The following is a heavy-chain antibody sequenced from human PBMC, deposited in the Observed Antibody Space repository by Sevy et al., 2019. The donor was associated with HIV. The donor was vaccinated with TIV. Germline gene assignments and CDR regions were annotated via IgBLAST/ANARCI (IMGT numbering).Heavy chain of an antibody. CDR3: ATHAGIAAAGRVFDY. J-gene: IGHJ4*02. CDR1: GFTFSDHY. V-gene: IGHV3-72*01. Sequence: GGSLRLSCVASGFTFSDHYMEWVRQAPGKGLEWVGRTRNKADAYTTEYAASVKGRFTISRDESKNSLYVQLNSLKAEDTAVYYCATHAGIAAAGRVFDYWGQGTLVTVSS. D-gene: IGHD6-13*01. CDR2: TRNKADAYTT.